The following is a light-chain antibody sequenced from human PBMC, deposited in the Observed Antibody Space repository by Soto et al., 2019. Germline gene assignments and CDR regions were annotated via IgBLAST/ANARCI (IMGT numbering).Light chain of an antibody. V-gene: IGKV3-20*01. CDR3: QQYGSSLTWT. CDR2: GAS. CDR1: QSVSSSY. J-gene: IGKJ1*01. Sequence: EIVLTQSPGTLSLSPGERATLACRASQSVSSSYLGWYQQKPGQAPRLLIYGASSRATGIPDRFSGSGSGTDFTLTISRLEPEVFAVYYCQQYGSSLTWTFGQGDQGGYQ.